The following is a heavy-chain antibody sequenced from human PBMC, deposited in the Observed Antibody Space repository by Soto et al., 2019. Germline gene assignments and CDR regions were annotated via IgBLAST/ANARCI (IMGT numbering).Heavy chain of an antibody. CDR1: GFTFNTYG. V-gene: IGHV3-30*18. Sequence: QVQLVESGGAVVQPGKSLRLSCAASGFTFNTYGMYWVRQAPGKGLEWVAAISYDGSNKYHADSVKGRFTISRDNSKNTLYLHMNSLRVEDTAVYYCAKDIVRYTYGACDYWGQGALVTVSS. D-gene: IGHD5-18*01. J-gene: IGHJ4*02. CDR3: AKDIVRYTYGACDY. CDR2: ISYDGSNK.